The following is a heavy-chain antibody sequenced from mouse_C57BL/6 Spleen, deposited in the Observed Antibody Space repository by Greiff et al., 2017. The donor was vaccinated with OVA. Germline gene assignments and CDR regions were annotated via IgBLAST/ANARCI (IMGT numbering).Heavy chain of an antibody. V-gene: IGHV5-9*01. CDR3: ARHEGDDYDGRYFDV. J-gene: IGHJ1*03. D-gene: IGHD2-4*01. CDR1: GFTFSSYT. CDR2: ISGGGGNT. Sequence: EVKLMESGGGLVKPGGSLKLSCAASGFTFSSYTMSWVRQTPEKRLEWVATISGGGGNTYYPDSVKGRFTISRDNAKNTLYLQMSSLRSEDTALYYCARHEGDDYDGRYFDVWGTGTTVTVSS.